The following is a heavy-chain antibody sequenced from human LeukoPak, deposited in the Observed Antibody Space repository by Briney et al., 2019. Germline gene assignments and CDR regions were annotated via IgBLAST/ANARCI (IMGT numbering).Heavy chain of an antibody. CDR2: INHSGST. D-gene: IGHD3-22*01. V-gene: IGHV4-34*01. Sequence: SETLSLTCAVYGGSFSGYYWSWIRQPPGKGLEWIGEINHSGSTNYNPSLKSRVTISVDTSKNQFSLKLSSVTAADTAVYYCARHSYYYDSSGYRNWGQGTLVTVSS. J-gene: IGHJ4*02. CDR3: ARHSYYYDSSGYRN. CDR1: GGSFSGYY.